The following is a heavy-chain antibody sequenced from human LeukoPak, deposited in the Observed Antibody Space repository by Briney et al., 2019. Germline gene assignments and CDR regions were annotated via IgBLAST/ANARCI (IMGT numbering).Heavy chain of an antibody. Sequence: SETLSLTCAVSGDSISSGYYWGWFRQPPGKGLEWIGSIYHAGRIYYNPSLKSRVTISVDTSKNQFSLRLSSVTAADTAVFYCARDKTTFGSNNWFDPWGQGTLVTVSS. CDR2: IYHAGRI. D-gene: IGHD2/OR15-2a*01. V-gene: IGHV4-38-2*02. CDR1: GDSISSGYY. J-gene: IGHJ5*02. CDR3: ARDKTTFGSNNWFDP.